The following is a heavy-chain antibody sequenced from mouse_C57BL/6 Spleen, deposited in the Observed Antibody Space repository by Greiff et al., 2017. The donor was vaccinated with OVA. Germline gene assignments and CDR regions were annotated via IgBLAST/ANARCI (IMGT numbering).Heavy chain of an antibody. CDR1: GYTFTSYW. J-gene: IGHJ2*01. CDR3: AKYGSWYFDY. Sequence: QVQLKQPGAELVKPGASVKMSCKASGYTFTSYWITWVKQRPGQGLEWIGDIYPGSGSTNYNEKFKSKATLTVDTSSSTAYMQLSSLTSEDSADYYCAKYGSWYFDYWGQGTTLTVSS. V-gene: IGHV1-55*01. D-gene: IGHD1-1*02. CDR2: IYPGSGST.